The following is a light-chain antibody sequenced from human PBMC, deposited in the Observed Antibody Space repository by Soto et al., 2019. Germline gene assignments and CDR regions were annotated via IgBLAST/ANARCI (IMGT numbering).Light chain of an antibody. CDR1: SSDVGGYNY. J-gene: IGLJ1*01. Sequence: QSVLTQPASVSGSPGQSITISCTGTSSDVGGYNYVSWYQQHPGKAPKLIIYDVSDRPSGVSTRFSGSKSGNTASLTISGLQAEDEADYYCTSYSGSTTLGIFGTGTKVTVL. CDR2: DVS. CDR3: TSYSGSTTLGI. V-gene: IGLV2-14*03.